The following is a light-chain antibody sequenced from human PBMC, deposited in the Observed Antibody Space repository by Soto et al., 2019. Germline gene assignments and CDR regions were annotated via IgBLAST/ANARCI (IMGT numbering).Light chain of an antibody. V-gene: IGKV3-15*01. Sequence: EIVMTQSPATLSVSPGERATLSCRASQSVSSNLAWYQQKPGQAPRLLIYDASTRATGIPARFSGSGSGTEYTLTISSLQSEDSAVYYCQQCSWHPFTVTFGGGTKEEIK. CDR1: QSVSSN. CDR2: DAS. CDR3: QQCSWHPFTVT. J-gene: IGKJ4*01.